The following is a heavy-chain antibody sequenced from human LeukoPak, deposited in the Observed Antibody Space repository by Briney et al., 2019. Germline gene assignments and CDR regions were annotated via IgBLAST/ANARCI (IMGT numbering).Heavy chain of an antibody. Sequence: PSETLSLTCAVYGGSFSGYYWSWIRQPPGKGLEWIGEINHSGSTNYNPSLKSRVTISVDTSKNQFSLKLSSVTAADTAVYYCARGPDYGGTRGFDYWGQGTLVTVSS. D-gene: IGHD4-23*01. CDR1: GGSFSGYY. CDR3: ARGPDYGGTRGFDY. J-gene: IGHJ4*02. CDR2: INHSGST. V-gene: IGHV4-34*01.